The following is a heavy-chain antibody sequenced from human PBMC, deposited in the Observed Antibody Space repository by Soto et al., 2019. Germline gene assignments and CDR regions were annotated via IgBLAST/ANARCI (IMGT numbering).Heavy chain of an antibody. Sequence: QVQLHQWGAGLLKPSETLSLTCVVYGGSFSGYYWSWIRQPPGKGLEWIGEINHSGSTNYNPSLKSRVTTSVDMSKNQLSLKLSSVTAADTAVYYCARGQELRSRGLNWLDPWGQGTLVTVSS. CDR2: INHSGST. CDR1: GGSFSGYY. V-gene: IGHV4-34*01. CDR3: ARGQELRSRGLNWLDP. J-gene: IGHJ5*02. D-gene: IGHD3-10*01.